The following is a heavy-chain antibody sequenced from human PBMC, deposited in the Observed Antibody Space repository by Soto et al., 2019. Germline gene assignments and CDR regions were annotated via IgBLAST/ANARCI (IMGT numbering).Heavy chain of an antibody. CDR2: INPNTGGT. CDR3: ARANSGDDDEFDY. Sequence: GASVKVSCKASGYTFTGYYIHWVRQAPGQGLEWMGWINPNTGGTDSQQKFQGRVTMTRDSSITTAYMELSSLRSDDTAVFYRARANSGDDDEFDYWGQGTPVTVSS. J-gene: IGHJ4*02. CDR1: GYTFTGYY. V-gene: IGHV1-2*02. D-gene: IGHD5-12*01.